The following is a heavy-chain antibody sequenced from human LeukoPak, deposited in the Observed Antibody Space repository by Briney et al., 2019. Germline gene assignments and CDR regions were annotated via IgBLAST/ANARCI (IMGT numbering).Heavy chain of an antibody. CDR1: GYFFTSYW. J-gene: IGHJ3*02. CDR3: ARRGIVGATTPNAFDI. CDR2: IYPGDSDT. V-gene: IGHV5-51*01. D-gene: IGHD1-26*01. Sequence: GASLQISCKGSGYFFTSYWIGWVRPLPGKGLEWMGIIYPGDSDTRYSPSFQGQVTISADKSISTAYLQWSSLKASDTAMYYCARRGIVGATTPNAFDIWGQGTMVTVPS.